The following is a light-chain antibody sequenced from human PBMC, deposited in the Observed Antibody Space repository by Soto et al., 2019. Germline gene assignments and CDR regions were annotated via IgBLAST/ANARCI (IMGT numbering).Light chain of an antibody. Sequence: DIQMTQSPSSLSASVGDRVTITCRASQSISSYLNWYQQKPGKAPKLLIYAASSLQSGVPSMFSGSGSGTDFTLTISSLQPEDFATYYCQQSYSTPPTFGQGTKVDIK. V-gene: IGKV1-39*01. CDR1: QSISSY. CDR3: QQSYSTPPT. J-gene: IGKJ1*01. CDR2: AAS.